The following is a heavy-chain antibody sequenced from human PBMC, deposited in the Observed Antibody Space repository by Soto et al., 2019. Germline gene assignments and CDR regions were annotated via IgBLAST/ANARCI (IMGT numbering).Heavy chain of an antibody. D-gene: IGHD3-3*01. J-gene: IGHJ5*02. CDR3: ASTNYDFWSGYTLAYWFDP. CDR2: IYYSGST. V-gene: IGHV4-31*02. CDR1: GGSISSGGYY. Sequence: SETLSLTCTVSGGSISSGGYYWSWIRQHPGKGLEWIGYIYYSGSTYYNPSLKSRVTISVDTSKNQFSLKLSSVTAADTAVYYCASTNYDFWSGYTLAYWFDPWGQGTLVTVSS.